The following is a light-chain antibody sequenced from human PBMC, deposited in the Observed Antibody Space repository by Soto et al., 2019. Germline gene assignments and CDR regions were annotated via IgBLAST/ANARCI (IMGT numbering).Light chain of an antibody. Sequence: QSALTQPASVSGSPGQSITISCTGTSSDVGGYNLVSWYQQHPGKAPKVMIYEGSKRPSGVSNRFSGSKSGNTASLTIYGLQAEDEADYYCCSYAGSSTYVFGTGTKVTVL. CDR2: EGS. CDR1: SSDVGGYNL. J-gene: IGLJ1*01. CDR3: CSYAGSSTYV. V-gene: IGLV2-23*01.